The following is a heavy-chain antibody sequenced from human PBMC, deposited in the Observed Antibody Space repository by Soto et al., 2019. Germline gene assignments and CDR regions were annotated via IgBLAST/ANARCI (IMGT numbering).Heavy chain of an antibody. Sequence: EVQLVESGGGLVQPGRSLRLSCAASGFTFDDYAMHWVRQAPGKGLEWVSGISWNSGSIGYADSVKGRCTISRDNAKNSLYLQMNSLRAEDTALYYCAKEMGSEGYCSGGSCYAFDYWGQGTLVTVSS. V-gene: IGHV3-9*01. CDR3: AKEMGSEGYCSGGSCYAFDY. J-gene: IGHJ4*02. D-gene: IGHD2-15*01. CDR2: ISWNSGSI. CDR1: GFTFDDYA.